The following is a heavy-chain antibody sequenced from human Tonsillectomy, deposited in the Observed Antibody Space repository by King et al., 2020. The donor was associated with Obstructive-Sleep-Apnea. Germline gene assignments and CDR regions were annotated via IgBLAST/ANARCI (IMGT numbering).Heavy chain of an antibody. J-gene: IGHJ5*02. V-gene: IGHV4-59*01. Sequence: QLQESGPGLVKPSETLSLTCTVSGGSISSYYWSWIRHPPGKGLEWIGYIYYSGSTNNNPSLKSRVTISVDTSKNQFALKLSSVTAADTAVYYCARGNYYGSGSYGDNWFDPWGQGTLVTVSS. CDR2: IYYSGST. CDR3: ARGNYYGSGSYGDNWFDP. D-gene: IGHD3-10*01. CDR1: GGSISSYY.